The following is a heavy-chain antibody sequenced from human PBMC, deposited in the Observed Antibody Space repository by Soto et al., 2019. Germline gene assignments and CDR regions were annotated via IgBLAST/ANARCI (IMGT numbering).Heavy chain of an antibody. CDR3: ASLYDSSGYEDSAFDI. CDR1: GFTFSSYG. Sequence: GSLRLSCAASGFTFSSYGMHWVRQAPGKGLEWVAVIWYDGSNKYYADSVKGRFTISRDNSKNTLYLQMNSLRAEDTAVYYCASLYDSSGYEDSAFDIWGQGTMVTVSS. CDR2: IWYDGSNK. V-gene: IGHV3-33*01. J-gene: IGHJ3*02. D-gene: IGHD3-22*01.